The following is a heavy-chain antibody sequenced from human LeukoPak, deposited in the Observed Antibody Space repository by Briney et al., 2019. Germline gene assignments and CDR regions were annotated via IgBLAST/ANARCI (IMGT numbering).Heavy chain of an antibody. CDR3: ARVPYYYDSSGRIYYYYGMDV. Sequence: PSETLSLTCTVSGGSISSGGYYWSWIRQHPGKGLEWIGYIYYSGSTYYNPSLKSRVTISVDTSKNQFSLKLSSVTAADTAVYYCARVPYYYDSSGRIYYYYGMDVWGQGTTVTVYS. J-gene: IGHJ6*02. CDR2: IYYSGST. D-gene: IGHD3-22*01. CDR1: GGSISSGGYY. V-gene: IGHV4-30-4*08.